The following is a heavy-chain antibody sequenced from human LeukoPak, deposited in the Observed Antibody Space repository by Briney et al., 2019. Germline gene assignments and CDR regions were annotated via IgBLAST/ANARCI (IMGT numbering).Heavy chain of an antibody. J-gene: IGHJ5*02. D-gene: IGHD3-22*01. CDR1: GGSISSGGYS. V-gene: IGHV4-30-2*02. Sequence: SETLSLTCAVSGGSISSGGYSWSWIRQPPGKGLEWIGYIYHSGSTYYNPSLKSRVTISVDTSKNQFSLKLTSVTAADTAVYYCARSTGAMIASRVWFDPWGQGTLVTVSS. CDR2: IYHSGST. CDR3: ARSTGAMIASRVWFDP.